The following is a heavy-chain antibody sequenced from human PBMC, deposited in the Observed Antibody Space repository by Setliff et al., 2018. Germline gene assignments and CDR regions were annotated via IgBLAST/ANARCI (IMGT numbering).Heavy chain of an antibody. CDR2: ISAYTGKT. V-gene: IGHV1-18*01. CDR1: GYTFLSYG. D-gene: IGHD3-3*01. J-gene: IGHJ4*02. CDR3: ARAPRLEWILPTFDY. Sequence: ASVKVSCKAVGYTFLSYGLSWVRQAPGQGLEWMGWISAYTGKTDYAQNFQGRVTMTTDTSTNTAYLELRSLRYDDTAVYFCARAPRLEWILPTFDYWGQGTLVTV.